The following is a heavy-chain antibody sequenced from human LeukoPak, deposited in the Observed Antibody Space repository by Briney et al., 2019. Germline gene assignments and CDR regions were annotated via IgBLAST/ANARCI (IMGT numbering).Heavy chain of an antibody. J-gene: IGHJ5*02. V-gene: IGHV4-59*01. CDR3: ARDQRRSWFDP. CDR2: IYYSGST. Sequence: SETLSLTCTVSGGSINSYYWSWIRQPPGRGLEWIGYIYYSGSTNYNPSLKSRVTISVDTSKNQFSLKLSSVTAADTAVYYCARDQRRSWFDPWCQGTLDTVSS. CDR1: GGSINSYY.